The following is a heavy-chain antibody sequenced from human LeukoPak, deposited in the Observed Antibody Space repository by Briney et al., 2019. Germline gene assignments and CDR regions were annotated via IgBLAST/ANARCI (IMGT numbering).Heavy chain of an antibody. Sequence: ASVKVSCKASGYTFTSYGISWVRQAPGQGLEWMGWISAYNGNTNYAQKLQGRVTMTTDTSTGTAYMELRSLRSDDTAVYYCARDWHDYGDYYYFDYWGQGTLVTVSS. CDR3: ARDWHDYGDYYYFDY. D-gene: IGHD4-17*01. CDR1: GYTFTSYG. J-gene: IGHJ4*02. V-gene: IGHV1-18*01. CDR2: ISAYNGNT.